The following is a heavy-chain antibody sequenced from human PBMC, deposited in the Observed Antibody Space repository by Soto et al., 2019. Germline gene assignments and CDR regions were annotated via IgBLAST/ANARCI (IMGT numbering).Heavy chain of an antibody. V-gene: IGHV4-59*02. CDR1: GNSVSNYY. CDR2: VYYSGSP. D-gene: IGHD3-3*01. Sequence: QLQESGPGLVKPSETLSLACTVSGNSVSNYYWSWIRQPPGKGLEWIGHVYYSGSPNYNPSLKSRVTMSLDTSTNQVSLNLSSVTATDTAIYYCARDRGTYDFLSRPWHGWFDPWGQGTLVTVSS. J-gene: IGHJ5*02. CDR3: ARDRGTYDFLSRPWHGWFDP.